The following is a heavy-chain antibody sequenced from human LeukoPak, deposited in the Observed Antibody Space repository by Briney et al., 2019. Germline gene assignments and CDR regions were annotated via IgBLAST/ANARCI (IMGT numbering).Heavy chain of an antibody. D-gene: IGHD3-10*01. J-gene: IGHJ4*02. CDR3: ARLLLSRTFDY. CDR2: IKEDGSEK. CDR1: GFTFSSYW. Sequence: GGSLRLSCAASGFTFSSYWMSWVRQAPGKGLEWVANIKEDGSEKYYVDSLKGRFTISRDNAKNSLFLQMNSLRAEDTAVYYCARLLLSRTFDYRGQGDLVTVSS. V-gene: IGHV3-7*01.